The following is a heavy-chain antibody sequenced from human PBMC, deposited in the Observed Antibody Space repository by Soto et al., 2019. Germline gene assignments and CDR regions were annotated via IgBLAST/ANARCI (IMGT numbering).Heavy chain of an antibody. V-gene: IGHV3-30*04. CDR3: ARDSRTDGYKYDYFDY. Sequence: QVPLVESGGGVVQPGRSLRLSCTASAFTFSNYAIHWVRQAPGKGLEWVALISYDGRDEYYADSVKGRFTISRDNSKNTVYLQMNSLRAEDTGMFYCARDSRTDGYKYDYFDYWGQGTLVTVSS. CDR1: AFTFSNYA. CDR2: ISYDGRDE. D-gene: IGHD5-12*01. J-gene: IGHJ4*02.